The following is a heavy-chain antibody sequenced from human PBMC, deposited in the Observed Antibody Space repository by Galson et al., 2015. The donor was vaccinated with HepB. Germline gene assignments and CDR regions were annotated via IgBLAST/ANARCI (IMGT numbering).Heavy chain of an antibody. J-gene: IGHJ3*02. V-gene: IGHV1-46*04. Sequence: SVKVSCKASGYTFTSYYMHWVRQAPGQGLGWMGIINPSGGSTSYAQKLQGRVTMTRDTSTSTVYMELSSLRSEDTAVYYCARVKPSSGYAFDIWGQGTMVTVSS. CDR1: GYTFTSYY. CDR3: ARVKPSSGYAFDI. CDR2: INPSGGST. D-gene: IGHD3-22*01.